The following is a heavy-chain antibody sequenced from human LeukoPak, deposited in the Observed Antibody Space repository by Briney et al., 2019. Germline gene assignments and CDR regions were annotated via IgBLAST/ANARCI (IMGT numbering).Heavy chain of an antibody. Sequence: ASVKVSCKASGYTFTSYGISWVRQAPGQGLEWMGIINPSGGSTSYAQKFQGRVTMTRDTSTSTVYMELSSLRSEDTAVYYCARGIFGNYYMDVWGKGTTVTVSS. D-gene: IGHD3-3*01. V-gene: IGHV1-46*01. CDR2: INPSGGST. J-gene: IGHJ6*03. CDR1: GYTFTSYG. CDR3: ARGIFGNYYMDV.